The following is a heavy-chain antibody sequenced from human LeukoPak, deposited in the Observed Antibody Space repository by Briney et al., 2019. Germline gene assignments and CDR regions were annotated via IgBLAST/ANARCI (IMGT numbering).Heavy chain of an antibody. V-gene: IGHV3-23*01. Sequence: GGSLRLSCAASGFTFSSYAMSWVRQAPGKGLEWVSAISGSGGSTYYADSVKGRFTISRDNSKNTLYLQMNSLRAEDTAVYYCAKEQRHTISSSWYDAFDIWGQGTMVTVSS. CDR1: GFTFSSYA. CDR2: ISGSGGST. CDR3: AKEQRHTISSSWYDAFDI. D-gene: IGHD6-13*01. J-gene: IGHJ3*02.